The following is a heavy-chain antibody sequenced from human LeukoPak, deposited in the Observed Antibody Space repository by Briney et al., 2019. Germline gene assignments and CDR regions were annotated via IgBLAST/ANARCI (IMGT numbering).Heavy chain of an antibody. CDR2: IYHSGST. Sequence: SETLSLTCTVSGYSISSGYYWGWIRQPPGKGLEWIGSIYHSGSTYYNPSLKSRVTISVDTSKNQFSLKLSSVTAADTAVYYCARVVIAAAGTPYYYYLDVWGKGTTVTISS. V-gene: IGHV4-38-2*02. D-gene: IGHD6-13*01. J-gene: IGHJ6*03. CDR1: GYSISSGYY. CDR3: ARVVIAAAGTPYYYYLDV.